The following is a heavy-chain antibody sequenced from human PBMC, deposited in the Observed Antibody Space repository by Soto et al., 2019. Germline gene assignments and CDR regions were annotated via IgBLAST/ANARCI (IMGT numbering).Heavy chain of an antibody. CDR3: AREIRITMIVVVIGGFDP. CDR2: TYYRSKWYN. D-gene: IGHD3-22*01. Sequence: KQSQTLSLTCAISGDSVSSNSAAWNWIRQSPSRGLEWLGRTYYRSKWYNDYAVSVKSRITINPDTSKNQFSLQLNSVTPEDTAVYYCAREIRITMIVVVIGGFDPWGQGTLVTVSS. CDR1: GDSVSSNSAA. J-gene: IGHJ5*02. V-gene: IGHV6-1*01.